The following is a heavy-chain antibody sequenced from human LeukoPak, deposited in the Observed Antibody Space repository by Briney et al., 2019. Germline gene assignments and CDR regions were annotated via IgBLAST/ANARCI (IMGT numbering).Heavy chain of an antibody. J-gene: IGHJ4*02. CDR2: IYHPGSA. CDR1: GYSLTSGHY. D-gene: IGHD2-2*01. CDR3: ARYCTSTTCILRGFDY. Sequence: SETLSLTCSVSGYSLTSGHYWGWIRPPPGKGLEGIANIYHPGSAHYNPSLNSRLTISVDTSKNQFSLKLSSVTAADTAVYYCARYCTSTTCILRGFDYWGQGTLVTASS. V-gene: IGHV4-38-2*01.